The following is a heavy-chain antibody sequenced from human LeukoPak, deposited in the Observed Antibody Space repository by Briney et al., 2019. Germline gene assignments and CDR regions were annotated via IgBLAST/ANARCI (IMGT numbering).Heavy chain of an antibody. V-gene: IGHV4-59*01. D-gene: IGHD3-10*01. J-gene: IGHJ5*02. CDR3: ARGLGLNWFDI. CDR1: GGSISSYY. Sequence: NASETLSLTCTVSGGSISSYYWSWIRQPPGKGLEWIGYVYYSGSINYNPSLESRVAISVDTSKKQFSLRLSSVTAADTAMYYCARGLGLNWFDIWGQGTLVTVAS. CDR2: VYYSGSI.